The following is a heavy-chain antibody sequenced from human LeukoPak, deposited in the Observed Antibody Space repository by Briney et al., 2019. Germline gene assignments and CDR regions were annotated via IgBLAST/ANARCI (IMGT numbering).Heavy chain of an antibody. J-gene: IGHJ4*02. Sequence: GGSLRLSCAASGFTFSSYEMNWVRQAPGKGLEWVSYISSSGSTIYYADSVKGRFTISRDNSKNTLYLQMNRLRAEDTAVYYCARVAGYGEDYWGQGTLVTVSS. CDR3: ARVAGYGEDY. CDR2: ISSSGSTI. CDR1: GFTFSSYE. D-gene: IGHD4-17*01. V-gene: IGHV3-48*03.